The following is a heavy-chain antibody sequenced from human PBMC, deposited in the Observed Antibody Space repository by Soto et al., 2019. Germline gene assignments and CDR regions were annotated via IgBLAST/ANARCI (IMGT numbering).Heavy chain of an antibody. Sequence: ASVKVSCKASGYTFSSYDINWVRQATGQGLEWMGWMNPNSGNTVYAQKFQGRVTMTRNTSIRTAYMELSSLRSEDTAVYYCAIRDSGWERHWFAPWGKGTLVTVSS. J-gene: IGHJ5*02. CDR2: MNPNSGNT. CDR1: GYTFSSYD. D-gene: IGHD1-26*01. V-gene: IGHV1-8*01. CDR3: AIRDSGWERHWFAP.